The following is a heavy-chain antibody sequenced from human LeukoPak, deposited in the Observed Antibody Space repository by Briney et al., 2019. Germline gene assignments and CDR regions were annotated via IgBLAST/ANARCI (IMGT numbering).Heavy chain of an antibody. CDR3: ARPAPRYYYGSGSYYFDC. CDR2: IYYSGST. Sequence: PSETLSLTCTVSGCSISSSSYYWGWIRQPPGKGLEWIGSIYYSGSTYYNPSLKSRVTISVDTSKNQFSLKLSSVTAADTAVCYCARPAPRYYYGSGSYYFDCWGQGTLVTVSS. J-gene: IGHJ4*02. V-gene: IGHV4-39*01. D-gene: IGHD3-10*01. CDR1: GCSISSSSYY.